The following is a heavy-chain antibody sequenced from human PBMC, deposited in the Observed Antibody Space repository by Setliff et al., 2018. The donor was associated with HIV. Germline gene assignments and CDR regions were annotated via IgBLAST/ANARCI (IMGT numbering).Heavy chain of an antibody. CDR3: AQAQTSVSGSYYQYLQH. D-gene: IGHD3-10*01. J-gene: IGHJ1*01. Sequence: PGGSLRLSCAASGFTFSDYYMGWIRQAPGKGLEWVANIGQDGSNKYYADSVKGRFTISRDNSKNTLYLRMNSLRAEDTAVYYCAQAQTSVSGSYYQYLQHWGQGTLVTVSS. CDR1: GFTFSDYY. V-gene: IGHV3-30*02. CDR2: IGQDGSNK.